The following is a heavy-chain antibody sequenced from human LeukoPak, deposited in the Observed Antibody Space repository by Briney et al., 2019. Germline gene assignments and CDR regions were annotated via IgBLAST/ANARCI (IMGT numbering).Heavy chain of an antibody. CDR3: AKALYLYGYFDY. V-gene: IGHV3-23*01. CDR2: ISGSGGST. J-gene: IGHJ4*02. CDR1: GFTFSSYA. D-gene: IGHD2-2*02. Sequence: SGGSLRLSCAASGFTFSSYAMSWVRQAPGKGLEWVSAISGSGGSTYYADSVKGRFTISRDNSKNTLYLQTNSLRAEDTAVYYCAKALYLYGYFDYWGQGTLVTASS.